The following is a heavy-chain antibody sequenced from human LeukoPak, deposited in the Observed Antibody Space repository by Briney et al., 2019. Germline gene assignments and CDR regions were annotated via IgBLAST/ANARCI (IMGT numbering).Heavy chain of an antibody. CDR2: ITSTGTYT. CDR3: ARDPYSGSYGDSYYYYMDV. D-gene: IGHD1-26*01. Sequence: GGSLRLSCAASGFTFSSYNMNWVRQAPGKGLEWVSSITSTGTYTFYADSVKGRFTISRDNSKNSLYLQMISLRAEDTAIYYCARDPYSGSYGDSYYYYMDVWGKGTTVTISS. J-gene: IGHJ6*03. V-gene: IGHV3-21*01. CDR1: GFTFSSYN.